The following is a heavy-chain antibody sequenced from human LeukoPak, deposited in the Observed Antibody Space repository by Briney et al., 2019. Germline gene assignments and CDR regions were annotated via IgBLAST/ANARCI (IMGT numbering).Heavy chain of an antibody. D-gene: IGHD5-12*01. CDR1: GFTFDDYA. J-gene: IGHJ4*02. CDR2: ISWNSGSI. CDR3: ARGRATIRFDY. Sequence: GGSLRLSCAASGFTFDDYAMHWVRQAPGKGLEWVSGISWNSGSIGYADSVKGRFTISRDNSKNTLYLQMNSLRAEDTAVYYCARGRATIRFDYWGQGTLVTVSS. V-gene: IGHV3-9*01.